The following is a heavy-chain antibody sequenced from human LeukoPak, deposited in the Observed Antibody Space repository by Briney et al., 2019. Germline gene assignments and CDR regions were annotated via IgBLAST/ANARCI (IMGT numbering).Heavy chain of an antibody. D-gene: IGHD6-19*01. V-gene: IGHV3-64*01. CDR3: VGSSGWWGFDY. CDR2: ISSNGGST. J-gene: IGHJ4*02. CDR1: GFTFSSYA. Sequence: GGSLRLSCAASGFTFSSYAMHWVRQAPGKGLEYVSAISSNGGSTYYANSVKGRFTISRDNSKNTLYLQMGSLRAEDMAVYYCVGSSGWWGFDYWGQGTLVTVSS.